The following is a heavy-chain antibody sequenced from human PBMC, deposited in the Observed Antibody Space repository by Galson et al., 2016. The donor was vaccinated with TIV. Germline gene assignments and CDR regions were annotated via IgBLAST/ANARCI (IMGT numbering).Heavy chain of an antibody. D-gene: IGHD2-21*02. Sequence: SVKVSCKASRYIFTSYDFHWVRQATGQGLEWMGWMNPDSGSRGYAQRFQGRLTMTRNISTSTVYMELNGLTYEDAAVYYCARSQSCGGDCYYFDYWGRGTLVTVSS. V-gene: IGHV1-8*01. CDR1: RYIFTSYD. CDR2: MNPDSGSR. J-gene: IGHJ4*02. CDR3: ARSQSCGGDCYYFDY.